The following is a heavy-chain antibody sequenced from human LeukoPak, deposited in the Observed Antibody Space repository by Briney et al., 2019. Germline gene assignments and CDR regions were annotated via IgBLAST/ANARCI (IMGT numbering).Heavy chain of an antibody. CDR1: GFTFSSYG. V-gene: IGHV3-33*01. D-gene: IGHD2-2*01. Sequence: HPGGSLRLSCAASGFTFSSYGMHWVRQAPGKGLEWVAVIWYDGSNKYYADSVKGRFTISRDNSKNTLYLQMNSLRAEDTAVYYCARVNAGPLYYYGMDVWGQGTTVTVSS. J-gene: IGHJ6*02. CDR3: ARVNAGPLYYYGMDV. CDR2: IWYDGSNK.